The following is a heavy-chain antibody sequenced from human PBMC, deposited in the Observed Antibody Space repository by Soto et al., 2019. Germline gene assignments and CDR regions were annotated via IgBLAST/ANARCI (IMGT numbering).Heavy chain of an antibody. Sequence: GASVKVSCKASGYTFTSYGISWVRQAPGQGLEWMGWISAYNSNTNYAQKLQGRVTMTTDTSTSTDNKEMRSLRTVDTAVYFCARDDQYYDSSGYSSDYWGQGTLVTVSS. CDR2: ISAYNSNT. D-gene: IGHD3-22*01. V-gene: IGHV1-18*01. CDR1: GYTFTSYG. J-gene: IGHJ4*02. CDR3: ARDDQYYDSSGYSSDY.